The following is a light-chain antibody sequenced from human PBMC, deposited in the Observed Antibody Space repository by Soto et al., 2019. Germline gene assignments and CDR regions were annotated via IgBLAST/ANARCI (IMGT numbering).Light chain of an antibody. J-gene: IGLJ1*01. CDR3: CSYAHRSPPLYV. CDR1: SSNIGSGYD. Sequence: QSVLTQPPSVSGAPGQRVTISCTGGSSNIGSGYDVHWYQQLPGTAPKLLIYGNTNRPSGVPDRFSASTSATSASLAITGLQAEDEGDYYCCSYAHRSPPLYVFGTGTKVTVL. CDR2: GNT. V-gene: IGLV1-40*01.